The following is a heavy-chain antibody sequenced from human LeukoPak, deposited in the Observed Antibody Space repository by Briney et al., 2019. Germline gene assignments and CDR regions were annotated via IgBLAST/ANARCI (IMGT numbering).Heavy chain of an antibody. V-gene: IGHV1-2*02. CDR2: INPNSGGT. D-gene: IGHD5-24*01. Sequence: ASVKVSCKASVYTLTGYYMHWVRQAPGQGLEWMGWINPNSGGTNYAQKFQGRVTMTRDTSISTAYMELSRLRSDDTAVFYGARGELGRDGYNFWDFWGQGTLVTVSS. J-gene: IGHJ4*02. CDR3: ARGELGRDGYNFWDF. CDR1: VYTLTGYY.